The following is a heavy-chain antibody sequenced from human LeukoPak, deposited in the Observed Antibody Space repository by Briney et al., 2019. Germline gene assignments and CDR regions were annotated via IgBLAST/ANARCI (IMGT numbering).Heavy chain of an antibody. Sequence: NTSETLSLTCTVSGGSISSSSYYWGWIRQPPGKGLEWIGSIYYSGSTYYNPSLKGRVTIPVDTSSNQFSLNLSSVTAADTAVYYCARSARSNGYYYKVVFDYWGQGTLVTVSS. CDR2: IYYSGST. CDR3: ARSARSNGYYYKVVFDY. D-gene: IGHD3-22*01. V-gene: IGHV4-39*01. J-gene: IGHJ4*02. CDR1: GGSISSSSYY.